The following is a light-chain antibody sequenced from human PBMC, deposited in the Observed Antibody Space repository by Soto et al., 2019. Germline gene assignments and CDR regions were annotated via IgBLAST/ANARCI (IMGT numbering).Light chain of an antibody. J-gene: IGLJ2*01. Sequence: SVLTQPPSVSGAPGQRVTISCTGSSSNIGAGYDVHWYQQLPGTAPKLLIYGNSNRPSGVPDRFSGSKSGTSASLAITGLQAEDEADYYCQSSDSSLSGSIFGGGTKLTVL. CDR1: SSNIGAGYD. CDR2: GNS. CDR3: QSSDSSLSGSI. V-gene: IGLV1-40*01.